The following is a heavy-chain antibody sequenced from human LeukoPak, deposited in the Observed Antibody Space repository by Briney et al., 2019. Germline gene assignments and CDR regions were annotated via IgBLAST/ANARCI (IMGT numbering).Heavy chain of an antibody. D-gene: IGHD3-16*01. V-gene: IGHV4-59*01. J-gene: IGHJ5*02. CDR2: IYYSGST. CDR3: ARFTPQGYGWGGYNRFGP. Sequence: PSETLSLTCTVSGGSISSYYWNWIRQPPGKGLEWIGYIYYSGSTNYNPSLKSRVTISLDTSKNQFSLNLTSVTAADTAVYYCARFTPQGYGWGGYNRFGPWGQGTLVTVSS. CDR1: GGSISSYY.